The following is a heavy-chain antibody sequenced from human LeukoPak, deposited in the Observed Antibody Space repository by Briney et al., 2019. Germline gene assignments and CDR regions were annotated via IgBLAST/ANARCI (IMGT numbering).Heavy chain of an antibody. CDR1: GGSISSYY. CDR2: IYTSGTT. CDR3: ARAADMVRGVIGAFNI. D-gene: IGHD3-10*01. V-gene: IGHV4-4*07. Sequence: PSETLSLTCTVSGGSISSYYWSWIRQPAGKGLEWIGRIYTSGTTHYNPSLKSRVTMSVDTSKNQFSLKLNSVTAADTAVYYCARAADMVRGVIGAFNIWSQGTMVTVS. J-gene: IGHJ3*02.